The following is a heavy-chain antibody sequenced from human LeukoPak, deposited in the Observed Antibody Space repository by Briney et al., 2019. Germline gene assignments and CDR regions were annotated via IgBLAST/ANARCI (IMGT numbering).Heavy chain of an antibody. CDR1: GLTFSTYS. CDR2: ISSDSGTR. J-gene: IGHJ5*02. V-gene: IGHV3-48*01. CDR3: ARAAQPGFDP. Sequence: GSLRLSCGASGLTFSTYSMNWVRQAPGKGLEWVSYISSDSGTRYYADSVKGRFTISRDNAKNSLYLQMNSLRAEDTAVYYCARAAQPGFDPWGQGTLVTVSS. D-gene: IGHD1-14*01.